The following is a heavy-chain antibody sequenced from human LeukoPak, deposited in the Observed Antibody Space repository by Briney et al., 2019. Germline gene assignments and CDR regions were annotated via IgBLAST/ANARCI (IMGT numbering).Heavy chain of an antibody. CDR3: ASCPTMVVINHYSYYFDY. D-gene: IGHD4-23*01. J-gene: IGHJ4*02. Sequence: PSETLSLTCTVSGGSISSSSYYWGWIRQPPGKGLEWIGSIYYSGSTYYNPSLKSRVTISVDTSKNQFSLKLSSVAAADTAVYYCASCPTMVVINHYSYYFDYWGQGTLVTVSS. CDR1: GGSISSSSYY. V-gene: IGHV4-39*01. CDR2: IYYSGST.